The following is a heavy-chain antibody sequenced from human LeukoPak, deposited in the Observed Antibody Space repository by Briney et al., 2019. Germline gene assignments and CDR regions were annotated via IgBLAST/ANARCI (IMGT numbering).Heavy chain of an antibody. Sequence: GGSLRLSCAASGFPFSSYWMTWVRQAPGKGLEWVAVISYDGSNKYYADSVKGRFTISRDNSKNTLYRQMNSLRAEDTAVYYCARVLAARIEIDAFDIWGQGTMVTVSS. CDR2: ISYDGSNK. CDR1: GFPFSSYW. CDR3: ARVLAARIEIDAFDI. V-gene: IGHV3-30-3*01. J-gene: IGHJ3*02. D-gene: IGHD6-6*01.